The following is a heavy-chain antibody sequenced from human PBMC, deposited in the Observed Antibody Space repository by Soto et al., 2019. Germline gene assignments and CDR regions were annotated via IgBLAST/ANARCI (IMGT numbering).Heavy chain of an antibody. Sequence: ASVKVSCKASGYTFTSYAMHWVRQAPGQRLEWMGWINAGNGNTKYSQKFQGRVTITRDTSASTAYMELSSLRSEDTAVYYCARVVPAQLGYYYYMDVWGKGTTVTVSS. V-gene: IGHV1-3*01. CDR2: INAGNGNT. CDR1: GYTFTSYA. CDR3: ARVVPAQLGYYYYMDV. D-gene: IGHD1-1*01. J-gene: IGHJ6*03.